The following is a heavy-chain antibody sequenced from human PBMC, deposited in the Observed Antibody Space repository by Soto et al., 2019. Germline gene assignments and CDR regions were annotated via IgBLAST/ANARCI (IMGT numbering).Heavy chain of an antibody. V-gene: IGHV4-30-2*01. D-gene: IGHD1-26*01. Sequence: QLQLQESGSGLVKPSQTLSLTCAVSGGSISSGGYSWIWIRQPPGKGLEWIGYIYHSGSTYYSPSLKSRVTISVYRSKNQFSRKLSSVTAADTAVYYCASRPSGSCFDPWGQGTLVTVSS. CDR3: ASRPSGSCFDP. J-gene: IGHJ5*02. CDR1: GGSISSGGYS. CDR2: IYHSGST.